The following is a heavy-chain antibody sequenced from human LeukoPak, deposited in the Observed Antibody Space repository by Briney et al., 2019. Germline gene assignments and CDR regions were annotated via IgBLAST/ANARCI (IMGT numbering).Heavy chain of an antibody. J-gene: IGHJ4*02. CDR1: GFTFSNYA. D-gene: IGHD2-15*01. CDR2: INPNDDGRS. V-gene: IGHV3-23*01. CDR3: ARSRVATCHY. Sequence: GGSLRLSCQASGFTFSNYAMSWIRQAPGKGLEWVSSINPNDDGRSFFANFVEGRSTISRDDCRSAVYLQMNNLRAEDTAVYYCARSRVATCHYWGQGILVTVSS.